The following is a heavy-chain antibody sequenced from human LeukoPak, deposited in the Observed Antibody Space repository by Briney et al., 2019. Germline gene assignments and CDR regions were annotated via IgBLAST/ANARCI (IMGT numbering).Heavy chain of an antibody. CDR2: ISSSSSTI. J-gene: IGHJ4*02. Sequence: GGSLRLSCAASDFSFITYAMSWVRQAPGKGLEWVSYISSSSSTIYYADSVKGRFTISRDNAKNSLYLQMNSLRAEDTAVYYCARERSGYSGSIDYWGQGTLVTVSS. V-gene: IGHV3-48*01. D-gene: IGHD5-12*01. CDR3: ARERSGYSGSIDY. CDR1: DFSFITYA.